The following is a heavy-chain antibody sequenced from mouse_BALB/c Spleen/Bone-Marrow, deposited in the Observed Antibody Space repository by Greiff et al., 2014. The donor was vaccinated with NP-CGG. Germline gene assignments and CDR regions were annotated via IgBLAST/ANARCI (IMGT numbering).Heavy chain of an antibody. V-gene: IGHV1-54*03. Sequence: VQLVESGAQLVRPGTSVKVSCKASGYAFTNYLIEWVKQRPGQGLEWIGVIDPRSGGTDYNEKLKGKAPLTADKSSSTAYMRLNSLTSGDSAVYFCARGGITTVVPYSMDYWGQGTSVTVSS. D-gene: IGHD1-1*01. CDR1: GYAFTNYL. CDR2: IDPRSGGT. CDR3: ARGGITTVVPYSMDY. J-gene: IGHJ4*01.